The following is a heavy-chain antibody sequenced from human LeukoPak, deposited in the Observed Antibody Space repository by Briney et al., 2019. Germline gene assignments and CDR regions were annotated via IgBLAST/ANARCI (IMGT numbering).Heavy chain of an antibody. CDR3: LSVDILTGYYFYFMDV. J-gene: IGHJ6*03. Sequence: GGSLRLSCAASGFTCSSCWMHWVRQAPGKGLVWVSRINSDGSSTSYADSVKGRFSISRDNAKNTLYLQMNSLRAEDTAVYYCLSVDILTGYYFYFMDVWGKGTTVTVSS. CDR2: INSDGSST. D-gene: IGHD3-9*01. CDR1: GFTCSSCW. V-gene: IGHV3-74*01.